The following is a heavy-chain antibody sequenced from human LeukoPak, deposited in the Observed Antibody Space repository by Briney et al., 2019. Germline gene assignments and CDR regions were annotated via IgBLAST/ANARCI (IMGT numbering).Heavy chain of an antibody. CDR3: AREGGPMTSFDY. CDR2: IYYSGST. V-gene: IGHV4-59*01. Sequence: PSETLSLTCTVSGGSISSYYWTWIRQRPGKGLEWIGYIYYSGSTNYNPSLKSRVTISVDTSKNHFSLKLSSVTAADTAVYYCAREGGPMTSFDYWGQGTLVTVSS. J-gene: IGHJ4*02. CDR1: GGSISSYY. D-gene: IGHD3-16*01.